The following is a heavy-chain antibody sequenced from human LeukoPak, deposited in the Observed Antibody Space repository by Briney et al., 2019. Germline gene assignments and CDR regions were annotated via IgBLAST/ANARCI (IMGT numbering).Heavy chain of an antibody. CDR3: TTIYSGSVDY. D-gene: IGHD5-12*01. CDR2: IKPDGSST. J-gene: IGHJ4*02. Sequence: GGSLRLSCAASGFTFSSFWMYWVRQVPGEGLVWVSRIKPDGSSTGYADSVKGRFTISRDNAKNTLFLQINSLRAEDTAVYYCTTIYSGSVDYWGQGTLVTVSS. V-gene: IGHV3-74*01. CDR1: GFTFSSFW.